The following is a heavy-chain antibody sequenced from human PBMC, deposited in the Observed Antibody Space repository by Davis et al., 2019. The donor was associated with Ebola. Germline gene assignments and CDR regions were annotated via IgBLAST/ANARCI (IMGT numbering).Heavy chain of an antibody. CDR3: TLLQEHL. J-gene: IGHJ6*01. Sequence: GESLKISCAASGFTFSDYYMSWICQAPGKGLEWVSYISSSGRTIYYADSVKGRFTISRDNAKNSLYLQMNSLHQGPIGLPPGTLLQEHLWG. V-gene: IGHV3-11*01. CDR1: GFTFSDYY. CDR2: ISSSGRTI.